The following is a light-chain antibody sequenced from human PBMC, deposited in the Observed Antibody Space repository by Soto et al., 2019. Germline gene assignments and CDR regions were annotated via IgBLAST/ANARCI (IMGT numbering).Light chain of an antibody. Sequence: EIVLTQSPGTLSLSPGERATLSCRASQSVSNNYLAWYQQKPGQAPRLLIYDASNRATGIPGRFSGSGSGTDFTLTISSLEPEDFAVYYCQQRINGWTFGQGTKVDIK. CDR1: QSVSNNY. CDR2: DAS. CDR3: QQRINGWT. V-gene: IGKV3-11*01. J-gene: IGKJ1*01.